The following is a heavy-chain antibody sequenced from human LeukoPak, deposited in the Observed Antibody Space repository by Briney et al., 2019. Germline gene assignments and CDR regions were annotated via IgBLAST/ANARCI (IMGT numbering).Heavy chain of an antibody. D-gene: IGHD3-22*01. J-gene: IGHJ3*02. CDR3: ARDDTHSDTSGSFYDAFDI. Sequence: GGSLRLSCAASGFTFSNYVMHWVRQAPGRGLEWVAIISYDETNKYYADSVKGRFTISRDKSKNTLYLHMISLRAEDTAVYYCARDDTHSDTSGSFYDAFDIWGQGTMVTVSS. CDR1: GFTFSNYV. V-gene: IGHV3-30*04. CDR2: ISYDETNK.